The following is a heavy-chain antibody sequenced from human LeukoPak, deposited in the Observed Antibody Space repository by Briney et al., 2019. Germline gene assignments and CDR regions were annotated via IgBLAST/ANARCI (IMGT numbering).Heavy chain of an antibody. CDR2: INWNGGST. D-gene: IGHD6-19*01. CDR1: GFTFDDYG. Sequence: GGSLRLSCAASGFTFDDYGMSWVRQAPGKGLEWVSGINWNGGSTGYADSVKGRFTISRDNAKNSLYLQVNSLRAEDTALYYCARVGDSSGWDPFDYWGQGTLVTVSS. V-gene: IGHV3-20*04. J-gene: IGHJ4*02. CDR3: ARVGDSSGWDPFDY.